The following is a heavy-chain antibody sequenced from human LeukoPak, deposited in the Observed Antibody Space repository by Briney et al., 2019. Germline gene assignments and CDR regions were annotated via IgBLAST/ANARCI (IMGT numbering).Heavy chain of an antibody. J-gene: IGHJ4*02. CDR3: AKVLGVVIRREGGFDY. Sequence: GGSLRLSCAASGFTFSSYTMHWVRQAPGKGLEWVAVISYDGSNKYYADSVKGRFTISRDNSKNTLYLQMNSLRAEDTAVYYCAKVLGVVIRREGGFDYWGQGTLVTVSS. V-gene: IGHV3-30-3*01. D-gene: IGHD3-3*01. CDR2: ISYDGSNK. CDR1: GFTFSSYT.